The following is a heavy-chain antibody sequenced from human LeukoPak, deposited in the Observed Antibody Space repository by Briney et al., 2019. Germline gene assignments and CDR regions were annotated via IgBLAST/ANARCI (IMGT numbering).Heavy chain of an antibody. CDR2: IKQDGSEK. V-gene: IGHV3-7*04. Sequence: GGSLRLSCAASGFTFSNYWMSWVRQAPGKGLEWVANIKQDGSEKNYVDSVKGRFTVSRDNAKNSLYLQMNSLRAEDTDVYYCARDLASRYWGQGTLVTVSS. CDR3: ARDLASRY. CDR1: GFTFSNYW. J-gene: IGHJ4*02.